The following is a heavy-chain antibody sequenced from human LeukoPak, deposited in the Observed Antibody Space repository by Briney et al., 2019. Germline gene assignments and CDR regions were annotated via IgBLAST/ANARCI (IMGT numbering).Heavy chain of an antibody. Sequence: PSETLSLTCTVSGGSISTYYWSWIRQPPGKGLDWIGYIYYSGSTNYNPSLESRVTISLDTSKNQFSLKLSSVTAADTAVYYCARAGGYLLYFDSWGQGTLATVSS. CDR1: GGSISTYY. D-gene: IGHD5-12*01. V-gene: IGHV4-59*08. CDR3: ARAGGYLLYFDS. J-gene: IGHJ4*02. CDR2: IYYSGST.